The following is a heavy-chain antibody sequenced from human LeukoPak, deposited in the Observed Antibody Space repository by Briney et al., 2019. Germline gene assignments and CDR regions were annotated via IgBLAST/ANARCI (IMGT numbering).Heavy chain of an antibody. CDR3: VKSGGYGLIDY. J-gene: IGHJ4*02. D-gene: IGHD6-19*01. CDR1: GASISGSGYY. Sequence: PSETLSLTCAVSGASISGSGYYLGWVRQPPGKGLEWIGNIYYTGSTYYNASLQSRVTISIDMSKNQFSLRLSSVTAADTAMYYCVKSGGYGLIDYWGQGTLVTVSS. CDR2: IYYTGST. V-gene: IGHV4-39*01.